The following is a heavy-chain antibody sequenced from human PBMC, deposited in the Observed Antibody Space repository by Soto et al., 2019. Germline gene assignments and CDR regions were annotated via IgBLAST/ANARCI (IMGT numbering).Heavy chain of an antibody. Sequence: QVQLVESGGGVVQPGRSLRLSCAASGFTFSNYGMHWVRQAPGKGLEWVAVISYHGSDTYYADSVKGRFTISRDNSKNTLYLQMDSLRAADTAVYYCAKDHLTTTVTTVGYWGQGTLVTVSS. J-gene: IGHJ4*02. V-gene: IGHV3-30*18. D-gene: IGHD4-17*01. CDR3: AKDHLTTTVTTVGY. CDR2: ISYHGSDT. CDR1: GFTFSNYG.